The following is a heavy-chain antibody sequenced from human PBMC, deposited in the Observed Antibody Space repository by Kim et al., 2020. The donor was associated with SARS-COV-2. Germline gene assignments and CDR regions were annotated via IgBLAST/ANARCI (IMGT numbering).Heavy chain of an antibody. Sequence: SVKVSCKASGGTFSSYAISWVRQAPGQGLEWMGGIIPIFGTANYAQKFQGRVTITADESTSTAYMELSSLRSEDTAVYYCARDSGFYYGSGSYYNFDYWGQGTLVTVSS. CDR1: GGTFSSYA. D-gene: IGHD3-10*01. CDR3: ARDSGFYYGSGSYYNFDY. J-gene: IGHJ4*02. V-gene: IGHV1-69*13. CDR2: IIPIFGTA.